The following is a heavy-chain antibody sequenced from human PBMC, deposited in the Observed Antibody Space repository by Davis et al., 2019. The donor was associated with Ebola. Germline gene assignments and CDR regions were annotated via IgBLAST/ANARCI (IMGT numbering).Heavy chain of an antibody. D-gene: IGHD2-15*01. Sequence: PGGSLRLSCAASGFTFRAYWMSWVRQAPGKGLEWVANINQDGIQKCSVDSVKGRFTISRDNAKNSLYLQMSSLRGEDTAVYYCARARGCSGGSCHNFDYWGQGTLVTVSS. V-gene: IGHV3-7*03. J-gene: IGHJ4*02. CDR2: INQDGIQK. CDR1: GFTFRAYW. CDR3: ARARGCSGGSCHNFDY.